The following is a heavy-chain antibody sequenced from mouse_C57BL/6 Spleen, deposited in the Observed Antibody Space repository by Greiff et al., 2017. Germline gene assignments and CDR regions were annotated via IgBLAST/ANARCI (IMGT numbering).Heavy chain of an antibody. CDR3: ARSSLITTVVDFDY. V-gene: IGHV5-17*01. CDR1: GFTFSDYG. D-gene: IGHD1-1*01. J-gene: IGHJ2*01. CDR2: ISSGSSTI. Sequence: EVKLMESGGGLVKPGGSLKLSCAASGFTFSDYGMHWVRQAPEKGLEWVAYISSGSSTIYYADTVKGRFTISRDNAKNTLFLQMTSLRSEDTAMYYCARSSLITTVVDFDYWGQGTTLTVSS.